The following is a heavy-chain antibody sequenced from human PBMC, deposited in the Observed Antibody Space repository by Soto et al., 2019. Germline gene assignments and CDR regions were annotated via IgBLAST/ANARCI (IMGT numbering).Heavy chain of an antibody. CDR3: AIEVWGLVGHYLDS. Sequence: QVHVVQSGAEVKKPGSSVKVTCKSFGGTFNSFGINWVRQAPGQGLEYMGGIIPAFGTTNFAQRFRDRVTLVSDGSSTTSYMESSSLTSDYTATYYCAIEVWGLVGHYLDSWGQGTQVTVSS. V-gene: IGHV1-69*01. J-gene: IGHJ4*02. CDR1: GGTFNSFG. CDR2: IIPAFGTT. D-gene: IGHD2-8*02.